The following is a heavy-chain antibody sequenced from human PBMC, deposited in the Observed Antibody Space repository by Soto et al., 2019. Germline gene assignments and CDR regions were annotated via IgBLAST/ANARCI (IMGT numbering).Heavy chain of an antibody. V-gene: IGHV4-31*03. J-gene: IGHJ6*02. Sequence: QVQLQESGPGLVKPSQTLSLTCTVSGGSISSGGYYWSWIRQHPGKGLEWIGYIYYSGSTYYNPSLKSRVTISVDTSKNQCSLKLRSVTAADTAVYYCARDATVTHYYYGMDVWGQGTTVTVSS. CDR3: ARDATVTHYYYGMDV. D-gene: IGHD4-17*01. CDR1: GGSISSGGYY. CDR2: IYYSGST.